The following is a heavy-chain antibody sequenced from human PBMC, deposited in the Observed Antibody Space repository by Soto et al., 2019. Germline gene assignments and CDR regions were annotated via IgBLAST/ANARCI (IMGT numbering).Heavy chain of an antibody. CDR2: ISDGGGVT. CDR3: AKGGSRIFAVAATQYFDH. D-gene: IGHD6-19*01. Sequence: GGSLRLSCAASGLTFSNYAMSCVRQAPGKGLEWFSVISDGGGVTYYADSVKGRFTISRDNSKSTLYLQMNSLRAEDTAVYYWAKGGSRIFAVAATQYFDHWGQGTRVTVSS. CDR1: GLTFSNYA. J-gene: IGHJ4*02. V-gene: IGHV3-23*01.